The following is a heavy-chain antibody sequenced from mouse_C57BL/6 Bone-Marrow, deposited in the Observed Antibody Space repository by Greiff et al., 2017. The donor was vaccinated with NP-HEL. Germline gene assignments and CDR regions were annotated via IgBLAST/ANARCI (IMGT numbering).Heavy chain of an antibody. J-gene: IGHJ2*01. CDR1: GYTFTSYT. V-gene: IGHV1-4*01. CDR2: INPSSGYT. D-gene: IGHD3-1*01. CDR3: ARWDALGVRFDD. Sequence: QVQLQQSGAELARPGASVKMSCKASGYTFTSYTMHWVKQRPGQGLEWIGYINPSSGYTKYNQKFKDKATLTADKSSSTAYMQLSSLTSEDSAVYYCARWDALGVRFDDWGQGTTLTVSS.